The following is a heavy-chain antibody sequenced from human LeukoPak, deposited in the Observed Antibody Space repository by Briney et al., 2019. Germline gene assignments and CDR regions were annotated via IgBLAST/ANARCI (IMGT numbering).Heavy chain of an antibody. Sequence: SVKVSCKASGGTFSSYAISWVRQAPGQGLEWMGGIIPIFGTANYAQKFQGRVTITADKSTSTAYMELSSLRSEDTAVYYCARSPRAMAIFDYWGQGTLVTVSS. CDR3: ARSPRAMAIFDY. CDR1: GGTFSSYA. V-gene: IGHV1-69*06. D-gene: IGHD5-18*01. J-gene: IGHJ4*02. CDR2: IIPIFGTA.